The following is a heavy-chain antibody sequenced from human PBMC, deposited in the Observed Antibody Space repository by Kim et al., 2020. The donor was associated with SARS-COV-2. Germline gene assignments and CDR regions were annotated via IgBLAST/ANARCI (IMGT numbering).Heavy chain of an antibody. J-gene: IGHJ4*01. V-gene: IGHV3-23*01. CDR2: ISASGGRT. CDR3: AIKGGDSSGKFRLFDY. Sequence: GGSLRLSCADSGFSFSTSAMSWVRQAHGKGLEWVSGISASGGRTYHADSVKGRFTISRDNYKNTLNLQMKSLRAEDTALSYCAIKGGDSSGKFRLFDYWG. D-gene: IGHD1-26*01. CDR1: GFSFSTSA.